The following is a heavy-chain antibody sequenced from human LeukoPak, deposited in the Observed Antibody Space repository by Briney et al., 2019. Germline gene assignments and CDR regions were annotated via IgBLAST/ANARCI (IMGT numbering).Heavy chain of an antibody. J-gene: IGHJ6*02. CDR1: GFTFSDYN. Sequence: GRSLRLSCAASGFTFSDYNTNWVRQAPGKGLEWVSYITDSGNTIHYADSVKGRFTISRDNAKNSLYLQMNSLRAEDTAVYYCARSIGLTGGGVDVWGQGTTVTVSS. CDR2: ITDSGNTI. CDR3: ARSIGLTGGGVDV. D-gene: IGHD3-9*01. V-gene: IGHV3-11*01.